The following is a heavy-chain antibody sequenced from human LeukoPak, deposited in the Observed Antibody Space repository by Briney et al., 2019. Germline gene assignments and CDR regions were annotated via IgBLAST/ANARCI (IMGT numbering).Heavy chain of an antibody. D-gene: IGHD1-26*01. CDR1: GFTFSNYA. CDR3: AKVKSIVGATTVYYYGMDV. V-gene: IGHV3-23*01. Sequence: GGSLRLSCAASGFTFSNYAMSWVCQVPGRGLEWVSTISSRGDSTYDADSVKGRFTISRDNSKDTLYLQMNSLRAEDTAVYYCAKVKSIVGATTVYYYGMDVWGQGTTVTVSS. J-gene: IGHJ6*02. CDR2: ISSRGDST.